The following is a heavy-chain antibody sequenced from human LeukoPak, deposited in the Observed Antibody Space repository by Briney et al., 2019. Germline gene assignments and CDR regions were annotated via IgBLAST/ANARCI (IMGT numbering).Heavy chain of an antibody. D-gene: IGHD5-18*01. CDR1: GFTFSSYG. CDR2: IWYDGSNK. CDR3: ARDEGYSYGTGYAFDI. V-gene: IGHV3-30*19. J-gene: IGHJ3*02. Sequence: PGRSLRLSCAASGFTFSSYGMHWVRQAPGKGLEWVAVIWYDGSNKYYADSVKGRFTISRDNSKNTLYLQMNSLRAEDTAVYYCARDEGYSYGTGYAFDIWGQGTMVTVSS.